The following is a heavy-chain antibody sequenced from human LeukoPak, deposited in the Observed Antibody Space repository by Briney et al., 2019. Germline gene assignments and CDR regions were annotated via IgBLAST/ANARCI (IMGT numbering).Heavy chain of an antibody. V-gene: IGHV3-33*01. CDR2: IWYDGSNK. D-gene: IGHD1-26*01. Sequence: PWGALRLSCAASGFTFSSYGMHWVRQAPGKGLEWVAVIWYDGSNKYYADSVKGRFTISRDNSKNTLYLQMNSLRAEDTAVYYCARGRYSGSYPEYFQHWGQGTLVTVSS. CDR3: ARGRYSGSYPEYFQH. CDR1: GFTFSSYG. J-gene: IGHJ1*01.